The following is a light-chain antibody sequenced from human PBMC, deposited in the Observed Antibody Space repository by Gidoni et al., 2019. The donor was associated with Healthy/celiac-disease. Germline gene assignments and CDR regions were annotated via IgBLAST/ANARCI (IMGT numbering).Light chain of an antibody. J-gene: IGLJ2*01. CDR1: SSNIGSNY. Sequence: QSVLPQPPSASGTPGQRVTISCSGSSSNIGSNYVYWYQQLPGTAPKLLIYSNNQRPSGVSDRFSGSKSGTSASLAISGLRSEDEADYYCAAWDDSLSGVVFGGGTKLTVL. CDR3: AAWDDSLSGVV. V-gene: IGLV1-47*02. CDR2: SNN.